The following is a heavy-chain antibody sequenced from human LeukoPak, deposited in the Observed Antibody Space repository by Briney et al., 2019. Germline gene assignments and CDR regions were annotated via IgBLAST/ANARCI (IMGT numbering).Heavy chain of an antibody. Sequence: SETLSLTCTVSGGSISSSSYYWSWIRQPAGKGLEWIGRIYTSGSTNYNPSLKSRVTISVDTSKNQFSLIPTSVTAADTAVYYCARGGGSGWFVDYWGQGTLVTVSS. J-gene: IGHJ4*02. D-gene: IGHD6-19*01. CDR3: ARGGGSGWFVDY. CDR1: GGSISSSSYY. V-gene: IGHV4-61*02. CDR2: IYTSGST.